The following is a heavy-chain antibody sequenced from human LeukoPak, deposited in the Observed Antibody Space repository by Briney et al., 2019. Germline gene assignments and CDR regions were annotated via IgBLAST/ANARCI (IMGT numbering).Heavy chain of an antibody. CDR3: ARTLRQQLVRGFDY. J-gene: IGHJ4*02. CDR1: GGSISSSTW. CDR2: IYYSGST. D-gene: IGHD6-13*01. Sequence: PSGTLSLTCGVSGGSISSSTWWTWVRQPPGKGLEWIGSIYYSGSTYYNPSLKSRVTISVDTSKNQFSLKLSSVTAADTAVYYCARTLRQQLVRGFDYWGQGTLVTVSS. V-gene: IGHV4-39*01.